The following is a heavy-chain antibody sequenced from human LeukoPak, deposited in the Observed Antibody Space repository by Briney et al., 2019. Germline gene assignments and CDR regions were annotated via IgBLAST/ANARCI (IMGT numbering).Heavy chain of an antibody. D-gene: IGHD3-10*01. V-gene: IGHV3-23*01. Sequence: PRPSLRLACAGAGFACSGYAITWSRQAPGKGLDRVATITASGSSTFHADSVKGRFTISRDNSKNTLYLLVDSLRAEDTAIYYCAKDVSPFGWYLDSWGQGVPVTVSS. CDR2: ITASGSST. J-gene: IGHJ4*02. CDR3: AKDVSPFGWYLDS. CDR1: GFACSGYA.